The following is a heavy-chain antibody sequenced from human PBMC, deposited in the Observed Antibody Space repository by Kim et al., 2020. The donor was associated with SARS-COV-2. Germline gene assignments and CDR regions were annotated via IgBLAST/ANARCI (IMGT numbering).Heavy chain of an antibody. CDR3: ARDLAIFGVVTTNNWFDP. Sequence: SQTLSLTCAISGDSVSSNSAAWNWIRQSPSRGLEWLGRTYYRSKWYNDYAVSVKSRITINPDTSKNQFSLQLNSVTPEDTAVYYCARDLAIFGVVTTNNWFDPWGQGTLVTVSS. J-gene: IGHJ5*02. V-gene: IGHV6-1*01. CDR1: GDSVSSNSAA. D-gene: IGHD3-3*01. CDR2: TYYRSKWYN.